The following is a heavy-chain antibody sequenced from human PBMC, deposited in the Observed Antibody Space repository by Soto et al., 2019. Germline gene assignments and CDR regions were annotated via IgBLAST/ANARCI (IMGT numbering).Heavy chain of an antibody. Sequence: ASVKVSCKASGYTFPSYAMHWVLQAPGQRLEWMGWINAGNGNTKYSQKFQGRVTITRDTSASTAYMELSSLRSEDKAVYYCARDDGYNKKLPAAFDIWGQGTMVIVS. CDR2: INAGNGNT. D-gene: IGHD5-12*01. CDR3: ARDDGYNKKLPAAFDI. CDR1: GYTFPSYA. V-gene: IGHV1-3*01. J-gene: IGHJ3*02.